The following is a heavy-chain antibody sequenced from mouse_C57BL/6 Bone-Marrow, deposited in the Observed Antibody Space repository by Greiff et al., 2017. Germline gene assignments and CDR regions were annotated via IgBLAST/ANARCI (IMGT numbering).Heavy chain of an antibody. CDR3: ARQDYGSSYDWFAY. V-gene: IGHV5-9*01. CDR1: GFTFSSYT. Sequence: EVKLEESGGGLVKPGGSLKLSCAASGFTFSSYTMSWVRQTPEKRLEWVATISGGGGNTYYPDSVKGRFTISRDNAKNTLYLQMSSLRSEDTALYYCARQDYGSSYDWFAYWGQGTLVTVSA. D-gene: IGHD1-1*01. J-gene: IGHJ3*01. CDR2: ISGGGGNT.